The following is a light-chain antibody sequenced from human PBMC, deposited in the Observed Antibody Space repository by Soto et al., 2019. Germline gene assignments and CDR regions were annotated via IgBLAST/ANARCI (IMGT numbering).Light chain of an antibody. CDR1: QSISIN. CDR2: GAP. CDR3: QQFRKWPWT. J-gene: IGKJ1*01. V-gene: IGKV3D-15*01. Sequence: EIVLTQSPGTLSVSPGDRVTLSCRASQSISINLAWYQHKPGQAPRLLIHGAPTRATGVPARVSGSGSGTEFTLTISSLQSEDFAVYYCQQFRKWPWTFGQGTKVDIK.